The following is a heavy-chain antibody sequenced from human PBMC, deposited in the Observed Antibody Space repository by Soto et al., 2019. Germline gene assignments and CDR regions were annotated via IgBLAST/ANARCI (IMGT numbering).Heavy chain of an antibody. D-gene: IGHD6-13*01. CDR2: IFSNDEK. J-gene: IGHJ2*01. V-gene: IGHV2-26*01. Sequence: QVTLKESGPVLVKPTETLTLTCTVSGFSLSNARMGVSWIRQPPGKALEWLAHIFSNDEKAYSTSLKRRLTIPQDTSEGQVRRTLTTMDPVDTATHYGARLYSSSWPHWYFDLWGRGTLVTVSS. CDR3: ARLYSSSWPHWYFDL. CDR1: GFSLSNARMG.